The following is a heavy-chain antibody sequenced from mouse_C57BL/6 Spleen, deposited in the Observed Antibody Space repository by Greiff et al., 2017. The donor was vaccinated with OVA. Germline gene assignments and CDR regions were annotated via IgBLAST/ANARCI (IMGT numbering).Heavy chain of an antibody. CDR2: ISDGGSYT. V-gene: IGHV5-4*01. CDR3: AREDYRNYFDY. Sequence: DVHLVESGGGLVKPGGSLKLSCAASGFTFSSYAMSWVRQTPEKRLEWVATISDGGSYTYYPDNVKGRFTISRDNAKNNLYLQMSHLKSEDTAMYYCAREDYRNYFDYWGQGTTLTVSS. D-gene: IGHD5-5*01. J-gene: IGHJ2*01. CDR1: GFTFSSYA.